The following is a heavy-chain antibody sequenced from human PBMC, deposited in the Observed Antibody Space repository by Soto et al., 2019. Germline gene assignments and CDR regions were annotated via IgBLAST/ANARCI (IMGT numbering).Heavy chain of an antibody. D-gene: IGHD3-22*01. J-gene: IGHJ6*02. V-gene: IGHV3-30-3*01. CDR2: ISYDGSNK. CDR3: ARDLRSHIVVAPPPCGMDV. CDR1: GFTFSSYA. Sequence: QVQLVESGGGVVQPGRSLRLSCAASGFTFSSYAMHWVRQAPGKGLEWVAVISYDGSNKYYADSVKGRFTISRDNSKNPLYLQMNSLSAEDTAVYYCARDLRSHIVVAPPPCGMDVWGQGTTVTVS.